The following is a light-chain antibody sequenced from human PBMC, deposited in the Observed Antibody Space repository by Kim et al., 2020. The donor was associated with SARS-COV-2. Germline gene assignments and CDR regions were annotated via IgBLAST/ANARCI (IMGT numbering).Light chain of an antibody. J-gene: IGKJ1*01. Sequence: DIQLTQSPSSLSASVGDIVTITCRAPQGISNYLSWYQQRPGKAPNLLIHDASTLHSGVPSRFRGSGSGTDFTLTISSLQPEDVSTYFCQQTFFSPPTFGQGTKLEI. CDR1: QGISNY. CDR3: QQTFFSPPT. V-gene: IGKV1-39*01. CDR2: DAS.